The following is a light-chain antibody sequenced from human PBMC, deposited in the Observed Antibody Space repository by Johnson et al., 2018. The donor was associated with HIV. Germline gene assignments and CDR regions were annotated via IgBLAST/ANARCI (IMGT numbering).Light chain of an antibody. Sequence: QSVLTQPPSLSAAPGQTVTISCSGSSSNIGNNYVSWYQQLPGTAPKLLIYDNDKRPSGIPDRFSGSKSGTSATLGITGLQTGDDADYYCGTWDSGLGALYFVGTGTKVTVL. CDR3: GTWDSGLGALYF. V-gene: IGLV1-51*01. J-gene: IGLJ1*01. CDR1: SSNIGNNY. CDR2: DND.